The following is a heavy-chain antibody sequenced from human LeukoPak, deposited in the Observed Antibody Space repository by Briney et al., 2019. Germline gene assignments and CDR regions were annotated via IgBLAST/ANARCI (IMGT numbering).Heavy chain of an antibody. V-gene: IGHV4-34*01. CDR3: ARGVNLLISAHFDP. J-gene: IGHJ5*02. CDR2: INHSGST. Sequence: SETLSLTCAVYGGSFSGYYWSWIRQPPGKGLEWIGEINHSGSTNYNPSLKSRVTISVDTSKNQFSLKLSPVTAADTAVYYCARGVNLLISAHFDPWGQGTLVTVSS. CDR1: GGSFSGYY. D-gene: IGHD3/OR15-3a*01.